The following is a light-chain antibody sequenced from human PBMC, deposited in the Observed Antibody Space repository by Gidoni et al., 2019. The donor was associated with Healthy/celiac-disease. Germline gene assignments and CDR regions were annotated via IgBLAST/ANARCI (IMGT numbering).Light chain of an antibody. CDR1: QSVCSSY. V-gene: IGKV3-20*01. J-gene: IGKJ3*01. CDR2: GAS. CDR3: QQYGSSPLFT. Sequence: EIVLTQSPGTLSLSPGERATLSCRASQSVCSSYLAWYQQKPGQAPRLLIYGASSRATGIPDRFSGSGSGTDFTLTISRLEPEDFAVYYCQQYGSSPLFTFXPXTKVDIK.